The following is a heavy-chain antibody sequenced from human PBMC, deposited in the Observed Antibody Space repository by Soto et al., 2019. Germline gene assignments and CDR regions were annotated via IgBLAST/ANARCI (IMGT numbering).Heavy chain of an antibody. CDR2: IHTSGVST. CDR3: AREGVVVIMRSFDY. V-gene: IGHV1-46*01. Sequence: ASVNGXCEACGCSSTSYYSHWMRKAPGQGLQGIGIIHTSGVSTSYAQKFQRSVTMTRDTSTTTVYMELSSLSSEEKAVYYCAREGVVVIMRSFDYWGQGPLVTVSS. CDR1: GCSSTSYY. D-gene: IGHD3-22*01. J-gene: IGHJ4*02.